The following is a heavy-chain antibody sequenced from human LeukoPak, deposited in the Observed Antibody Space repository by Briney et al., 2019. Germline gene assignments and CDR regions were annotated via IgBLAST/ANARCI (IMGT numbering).Heavy chain of an antibody. V-gene: IGHV1-18*01. CDR3: ARANYGDYQYYFDY. Sequence: ASVKVSCKASGGTFSSYAISWVRQAPGQGLEWMGWISAYNGNTNYAQKLQGRVTMTTDTSTSTAYMELRSLRSDDTAVYYCARANYGDYQYYFDYWGQGTLVTVSS. CDR2: ISAYNGNT. D-gene: IGHD4-17*01. CDR1: GGTFSSYA. J-gene: IGHJ4*02.